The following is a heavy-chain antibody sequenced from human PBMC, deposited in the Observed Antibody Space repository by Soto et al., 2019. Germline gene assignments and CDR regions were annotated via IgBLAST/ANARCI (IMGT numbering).Heavy chain of an antibody. CDR3: ARDRHSSDWYGVPNGFDI. V-gene: IGHV3-48*02. D-gene: IGHD6-13*01. CDR1: GFTFSNFN. J-gene: IGHJ3*02. Sequence: GGSLRLSCAASGFTFSNFNMNWVRQAPGKGLEWVAYISDATTTLYYADSEKGRFTVSRDNAKNSLSLQMNSLRDEDTAIYYCARDRHSSDWYGVPNGFDIWGQGTLVTVSS. CDR2: ISDATTTL.